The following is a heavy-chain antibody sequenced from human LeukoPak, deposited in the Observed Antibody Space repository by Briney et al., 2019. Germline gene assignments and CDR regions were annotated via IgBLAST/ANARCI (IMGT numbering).Heavy chain of an antibody. J-gene: IGHJ5*02. Sequence: GGPLRLSCAASGFTVGTYWMSWVRQAPGKGLEWVANIDRDGTTKFYLDSLEGRFTISRDNAKNSRYLQGNSLRVEDTAVYYCARDGGYCEGITCPGDLWGQGALVAVSS. V-gene: IGHV3-7*03. CDR2: IDRDGTTK. CDR3: ARDGGYCEGITCPGDL. D-gene: IGHD2-15*01. CDR1: GFTVGTYW.